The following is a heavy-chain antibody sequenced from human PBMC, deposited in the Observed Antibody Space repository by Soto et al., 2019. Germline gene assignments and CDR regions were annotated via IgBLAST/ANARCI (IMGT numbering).Heavy chain of an antibody. CDR3: ARGYCSGGSCYSENNWFDP. CDR1: GYTFTSYY. CDR2: INPSGGST. Sequence: QVQLVQSGAEVKKPGALVKVSCKASGYTFTSYYMHWVRQAPGQGLEWMGIINPSGGSTSYAQKFQGRVTMTRDTSTSTVYMELSSLRSEDTAVYYCARGYCSGGSCYSENNWFDPWGQGTLVTVSS. V-gene: IGHV1-46*01. D-gene: IGHD2-15*01. J-gene: IGHJ5*02.